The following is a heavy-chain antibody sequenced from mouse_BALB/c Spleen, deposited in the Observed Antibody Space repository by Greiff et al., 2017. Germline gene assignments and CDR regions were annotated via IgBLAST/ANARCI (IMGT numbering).Heavy chain of an antibody. Sequence: VQLQQSGAELVKPGASVKLSCTASGFNIKDTYMHWVKQRPEQGLEWIGRIDPANGNTKYDPKFQGKATITADTSSNTAYLQLSSLTSEDTAVYYCAPYGYYAWFAYWGQGTLGTASA. CDR3: APYGYYAWFAY. CDR2: IDPANGNT. V-gene: IGHV14-3*02. CDR1: GFNIKDTY. J-gene: IGHJ3*01. D-gene: IGHD2-3*01.